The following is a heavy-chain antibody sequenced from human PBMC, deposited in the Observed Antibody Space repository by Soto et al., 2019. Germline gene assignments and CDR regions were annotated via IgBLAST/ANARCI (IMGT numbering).Heavy chain of an antibody. CDR1: GFTFSFHI. CDR2: ISSTSSAI. CDR3: ARDSDIYYGMDV. D-gene: IGHD3-9*01. J-gene: IGHJ6*02. Sequence: GGSLRRSWAASGFTFSFHIMNWVRRAPGKGLEWVSYISSTSSAIYYADSVRGRFTISRDNVKYSLYLQMNSLTDEDTAVYYCARDSDIYYGMDVWGQGTTVTVSS. V-gene: IGHV3-48*02.